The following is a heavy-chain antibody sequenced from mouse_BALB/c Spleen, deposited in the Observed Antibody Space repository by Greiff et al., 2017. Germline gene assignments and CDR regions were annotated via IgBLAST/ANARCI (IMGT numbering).Heavy chain of an antibody. V-gene: IGHV2-2*02. CDR2: IWSGGST. D-gene: IGHD2-1*01. CDR1: GFSLTSYG. J-gene: IGHJ3*01. CDR3: AIYGNYAFAY. Sequence: QVQLQQSGPGLVQPSQSLSITCTVSGFSLTSYGVHWVRQSPGKGLEWLGVIWSGGSTDYNAAFISRLSISKDNSKSQFFFKMNSLQANDTAIYYCAIYGNYAFAYWGQGTLVTVSA.